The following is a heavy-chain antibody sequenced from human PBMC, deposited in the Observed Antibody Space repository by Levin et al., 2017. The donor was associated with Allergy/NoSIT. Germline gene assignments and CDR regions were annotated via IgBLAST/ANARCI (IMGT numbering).Heavy chain of an antibody. CDR2: IYWDDDK. J-gene: IGHJ3*02. CDR1: GFSLSTSGVG. CDR3: EHRRAWFAERGVRPNAFDI. D-gene: IGHD3-10*01. Sequence: SGPTLVKPTQTLTLTCTFSGFSLSTSGVGVGWIRQPPGKALEWLALIYWDDDKRYRTSLKSRLTITKDSSKNQVVLTMTNMDPVDTATYYCEHRRAWFAERGVRPNAFDIWGQGTMVTVSS. V-gene: IGHV2-5*02.